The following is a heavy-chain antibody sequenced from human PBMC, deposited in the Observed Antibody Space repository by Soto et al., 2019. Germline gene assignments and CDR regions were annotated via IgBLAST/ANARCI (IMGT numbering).Heavy chain of an antibody. V-gene: IGHV4-59*02. J-gene: IGHJ4*02. Sequence: SENLSPTCALYGGSVNGDYWSWVRQPPGKGLEWIGYMYYSGSTNYNPSLKSRVTISVDTSKNQFSLKLSSVTAADTAVYYCARSGEQDYWGQGTLVTASS. CDR3: ARSGEQDY. CDR1: GGSVNGDY. D-gene: IGHD4-17*01. CDR2: MYYSGST.